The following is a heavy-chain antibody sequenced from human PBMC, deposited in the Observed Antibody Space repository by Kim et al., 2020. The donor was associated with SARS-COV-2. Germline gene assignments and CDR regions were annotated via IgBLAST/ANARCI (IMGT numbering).Heavy chain of an antibody. Sequence: CTPSLKSRVTISVDTSKNQFSLKLSSVTAADTAVYYCARYYWMNWDWFDPWGQGTLVTVSS. V-gene: IGHV4-59*01. D-gene: IGHD7-27*01. J-gene: IGHJ5*02. CDR3: ARYYWMNWDWFDP.